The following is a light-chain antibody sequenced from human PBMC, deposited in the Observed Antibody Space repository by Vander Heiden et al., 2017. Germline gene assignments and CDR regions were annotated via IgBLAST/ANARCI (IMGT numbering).Light chain of an antibody. CDR3: QQYKHRPLT. Sequence: VMTQSPATLSVSPGERATLPCWASQCLSSNLAWYPQKPGQAPRLLIYGASTRATGIPARFSGSGSGTEFTLTISSLQSEDFAVYYCQQYKHRPLTFGGGTKVEIK. CDR2: GAS. CDR1: QCLSSN. J-gene: IGKJ4*01. V-gene: IGKV3-15*01.